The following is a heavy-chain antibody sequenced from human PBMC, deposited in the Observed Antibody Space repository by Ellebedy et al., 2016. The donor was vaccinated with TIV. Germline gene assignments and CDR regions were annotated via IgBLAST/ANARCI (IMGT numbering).Heavy chain of an antibody. CDR2: IRQEGDEI. D-gene: IGHD4-17*01. J-gene: IGHJ5*02. Sequence: PGGSLRLSCAASGFNFRSYWMTWVRQAPGKGLEWVAKIRQEGDEIYYVESVKGRFTISRDNAKNSLFLQMNSLGVEDMAVYYCARRASYGDYAVQVNPWFDPWGQGTLVTVSS. CDR1: GFNFRSYW. CDR3: ARRASYGDYAVQVNPWFDP. V-gene: IGHV3-7*01.